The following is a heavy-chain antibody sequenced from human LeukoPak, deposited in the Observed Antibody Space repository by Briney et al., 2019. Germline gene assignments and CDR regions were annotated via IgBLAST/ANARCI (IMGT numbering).Heavy chain of an antibody. J-gene: IGHJ6*02. CDR2: IKSKTDGGTT. D-gene: IGHD3-10*01. V-gene: IGHV3-15*01. Sequence: GGSLRLSCAASGFTFSNAWMSWVRQAPGKGLEWVGHIKSKTDGGTTDYAAPVKGIFTISRDDSKDTLYLQMNSLKTEDTAAYYCILSGRGYYGLDVSGQGTTVTVSS. CDR3: ILSGRGYYGLDV. CDR1: GFTFSNAW.